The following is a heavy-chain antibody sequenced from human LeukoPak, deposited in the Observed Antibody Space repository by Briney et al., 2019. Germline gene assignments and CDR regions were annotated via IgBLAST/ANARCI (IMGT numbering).Heavy chain of an antibody. V-gene: IGHV3-23*01. CDR3: AKDSGWIQFID. Sequence: GGSLRLFCEASGFTFINYAMSWVRQAPGEGLQWISNISGSGGGTYYADSVKGRFIISRDNSKNTMYLQMNSQRAEDTGVYYCAKDSGWIQFIDWGQGTPVTVSS. D-gene: IGHD5-18*01. J-gene: IGHJ4*02. CDR1: GFTFINYA. CDR2: ISGSGGGT.